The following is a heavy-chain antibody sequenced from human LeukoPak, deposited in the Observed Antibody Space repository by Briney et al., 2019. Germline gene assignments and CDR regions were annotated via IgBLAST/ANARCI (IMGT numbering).Heavy chain of an antibody. CDR3: ARRYDFWSGYYTDYFDY. Sequence: GGSLRLSRAASGFTFSSYSMNWVRQAPGKGLEWVSYISSSSSTIYYADSVKGRFTISRDNAKNSLYLQMNSLRAEDTAVYYCARRYDFWSGYYTDYFDYWGQGTLVTVSS. V-gene: IGHV3-48*01. J-gene: IGHJ4*02. D-gene: IGHD3-3*01. CDR2: ISSSSSTI. CDR1: GFTFSSYS.